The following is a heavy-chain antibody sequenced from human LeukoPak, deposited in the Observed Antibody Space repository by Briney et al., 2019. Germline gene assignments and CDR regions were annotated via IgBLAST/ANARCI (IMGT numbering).Heavy chain of an antibody. V-gene: IGHV4-59*11. D-gene: IGHD3-10*01. J-gene: IGHJ4*02. CDR2: IYYRGSR. CDR3: ARGGVAAHYYFEF. CDR1: GDSIRPLD. Sequence: SETLSLTCTVAGDSIRPLDGSWIRQPPGKGLECIGYIYYRGSRNFNPSLKSRVTVSVDTSQNQSSLQLFSVTAEHTAVYFCARGGVAAHYYFEFWGQGTLVTVSS.